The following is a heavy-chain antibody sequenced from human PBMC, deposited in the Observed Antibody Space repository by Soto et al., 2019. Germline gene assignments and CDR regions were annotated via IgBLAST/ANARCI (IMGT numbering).Heavy chain of an antibody. V-gene: IGHV3-33*01. Sequence: QVQLVESGGGVVQPGRSLRLSCAASGFTFSSYGMHWVRQAPGKGLEWVAVIWYDGSNKYYADSVKGRFTISRDNSKNTLYLQRNSLRAEDTAVYYCARDLPNCSGGSCKPYDAFDIWGQGTMVTVSS. CDR3: ARDLPNCSGGSCKPYDAFDI. CDR2: IWYDGSNK. J-gene: IGHJ3*02. D-gene: IGHD2-15*01. CDR1: GFTFSSYG.